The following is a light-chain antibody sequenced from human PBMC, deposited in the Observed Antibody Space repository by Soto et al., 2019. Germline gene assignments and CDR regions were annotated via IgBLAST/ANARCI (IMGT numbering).Light chain of an antibody. J-gene: IGLJ1*01. CDR1: SGDIGSYNR. CDR3: SSYTNINTRACV. Sequence: QSVLTPPASVSGSPGQSITISCPGTSGDIGSYNRVSWYQQHPGRAPKLIIYEVTDRPSGVSNRFSGSKSGNTASLTISGLQAEDEAEYYCSSYTNINTRACVFGTGTKV. V-gene: IGLV2-14*01. CDR2: EVT.